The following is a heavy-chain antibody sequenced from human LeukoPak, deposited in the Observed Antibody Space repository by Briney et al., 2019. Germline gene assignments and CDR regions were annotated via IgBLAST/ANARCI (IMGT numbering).Heavy chain of an antibody. D-gene: IGHD6-19*01. CDR3: ARVAAVAVVYYYYMDV. V-gene: IGHV3-21*01. J-gene: IGHJ6*03. CDR2: ISSSSGYI. Sequence: GGSLRLSCAASGFTFSSYSMNWVRQAPGKGLEWVSSISSSSGYIYYADSVKGRFTISRDNAKNSLYLQMNSLRAEDTAVYYCARVAAVAVVYYYYMDVWGKGTTVTVSS. CDR1: GFTFSSYS.